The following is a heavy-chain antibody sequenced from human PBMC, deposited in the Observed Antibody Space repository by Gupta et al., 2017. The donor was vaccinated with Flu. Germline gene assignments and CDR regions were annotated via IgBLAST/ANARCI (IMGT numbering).Heavy chain of an antibody. J-gene: IGHJ6*02. CDR3: ARVIVPAAISGMDV. D-gene: IGHD2-2*01. Sequence: QVQLVASGGGVVQPGRSLRLSCAGSGFTFSSYGRHWVRQAPGKGLEWVAVIWYDGSNKYYADSVKGRFTISRDNSKNTLYLQMNSLRAEDTAVYYCARVIVPAAISGMDVWGQGTTVTVSS. V-gene: IGHV3-33*01. CDR2: IWYDGSNK. CDR1: GFTFSSYG.